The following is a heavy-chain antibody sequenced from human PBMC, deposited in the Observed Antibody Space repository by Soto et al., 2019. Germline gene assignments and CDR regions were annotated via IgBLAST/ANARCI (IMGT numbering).Heavy chain of an antibody. D-gene: IGHD5-18*01. CDR1: GYTFTSYY. CDR3: ARGEYSYGSPYYFDY. Sequence: ASVKVSCKASGYTFTSYYMHWVRQAPGQGLEWMGIINPGGGSTGYAQKVQGRVTMTRDTSTNTVYMELSSLRSEDTAVYYCARGEYSYGSPYYFDYWGKGPWSPSPQ. J-gene: IGHJ4*03. CDR2: INPGGGST. V-gene: IGHV1-46*01.